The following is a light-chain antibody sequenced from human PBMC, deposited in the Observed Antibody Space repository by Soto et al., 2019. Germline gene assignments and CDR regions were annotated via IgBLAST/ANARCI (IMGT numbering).Light chain of an antibody. Sequence: QSVLTQPPSASGTPGQRVTISCSGGSSNIGTNAVNWYQQLPGTAPKLLIYNNNQRPSGVPDRFSGSKSGTSASLAISGLQSEDEADYYCEAWDDSLNGNVFGTGTKVTVL. CDR3: EAWDDSLNGNV. V-gene: IGLV1-44*01. J-gene: IGLJ1*01. CDR1: SSNIGTNA. CDR2: NNN.